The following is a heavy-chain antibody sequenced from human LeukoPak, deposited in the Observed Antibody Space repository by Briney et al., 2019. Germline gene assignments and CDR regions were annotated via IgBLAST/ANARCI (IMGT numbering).Heavy chain of an antibody. J-gene: IGHJ2*01. CDR3: ARVSEEHCGGDCYSGSWYFDL. CDR1: GGTFSSYA. D-gene: IGHD2-21*02. CDR2: IIPIFGTA. Sequence: GASVKVSCKASGGTFSSYAISWVRQAPGQGLEWMGGIIPIFGTANYAQKFQGRVTITTDESTSTAYMELSSLRSEDTAVYCCARVSEEHCGGDCYSGSWYFDLWGRGTLVTVSS. V-gene: IGHV1-69*05.